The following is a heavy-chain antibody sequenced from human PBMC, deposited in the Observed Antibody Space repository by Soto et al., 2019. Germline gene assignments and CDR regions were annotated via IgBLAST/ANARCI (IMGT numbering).Heavy chain of an antibody. Sequence: QLQVQGSGPGLVKPSETLSLTCTVSGASISSSSYCWGWIRQPPGKGLEWIGCIYSSGSSFSNPSLNSRVTMSVDTSKTQFSLKLRSVTAADTAVYYCARRFVGDYFYYWGQGTLVTVSS. J-gene: IGHJ4*02. CDR1: GASISSSSYC. D-gene: IGHD3-10*01. CDR2: IYSSGSS. CDR3: ARRFVGDYFYY. V-gene: IGHV4-39*01.